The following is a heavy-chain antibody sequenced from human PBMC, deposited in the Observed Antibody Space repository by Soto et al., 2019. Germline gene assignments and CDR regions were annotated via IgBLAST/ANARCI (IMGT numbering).Heavy chain of an antibody. V-gene: IGHV3-48*01. CDR2: IRSSSSTT. J-gene: IGHJ4*02. D-gene: IGHD3-3*01. CDR3: ARTALRFLEGHEFGH. CDR1: GFPFSSYS. Sequence: PGGSLRLSCAASGFPFSSYSMNWVRQAPGKGLEWLSYIRSSSSTTYYADSVKGRFTISRDNAKNSLYLQMNSLRAEDSALYYCARTALRFLEGHEFGHWGQGTLVTVSS.